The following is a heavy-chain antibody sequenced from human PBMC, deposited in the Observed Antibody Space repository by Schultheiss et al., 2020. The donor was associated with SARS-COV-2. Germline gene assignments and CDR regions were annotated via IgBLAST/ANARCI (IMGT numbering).Heavy chain of an antibody. CDR1: GYTFTGYY. CDR3: ARDWSTARPRDWFDP. J-gene: IGHJ5*02. D-gene: IGHD6-6*01. V-gene: IGHV1-2*02. CDR2: INPNSGGT. Sequence: GESLKISCKASGYTFTGYYMHWVRQAPGQGLEWMGWINPNSGGTNYAQKFQGRVTMTRDTSISTAYMELSRLRSDDTAVYYCARDWSTARPRDWFDPWGQGTLVTVSS.